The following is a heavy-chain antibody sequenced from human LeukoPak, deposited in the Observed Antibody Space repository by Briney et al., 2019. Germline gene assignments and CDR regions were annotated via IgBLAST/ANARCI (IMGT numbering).Heavy chain of an antibody. Sequence: GGSLRLSCAASGFTLSSYSMNWVRQAPGKGLEWVSSISSSSSYIYYADSVKGRFTISRDNSKNTLYLQMNSLRAEDTAVYYCAKDLMITFGGVIVDDYWGQGTLVTVSS. CDR1: GFTLSSYS. V-gene: IGHV3-21*04. J-gene: IGHJ4*02. D-gene: IGHD3-16*02. CDR2: ISSSSSYI. CDR3: AKDLMITFGGVIVDDY.